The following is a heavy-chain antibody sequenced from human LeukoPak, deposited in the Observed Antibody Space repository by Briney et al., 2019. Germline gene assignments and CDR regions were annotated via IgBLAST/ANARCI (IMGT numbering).Heavy chain of an antibody. D-gene: IGHD2-8*01. CDR3: ASDPRSSMRYYGMDV. J-gene: IGHJ6*02. Sequence: ASVKVSCKASGYTFTGYYMHWVRQAPGQGLEWMGRINPNSGGTNYAQKFQGRVTMTRDTSISTAYMELSRLRSDDTAVYYCASDPRSSMRYYGMDVWGQGTTVTVSS. CDR2: INPNSGGT. V-gene: IGHV1-2*06. CDR1: GYTFTGYY.